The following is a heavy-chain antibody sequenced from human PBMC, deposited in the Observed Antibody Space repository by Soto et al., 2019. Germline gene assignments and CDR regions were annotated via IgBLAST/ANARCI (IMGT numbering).Heavy chain of an antibody. CDR2: IYPGDSDT. CDR3: ARHETLEYYDSSGKYIDY. Sequence: PGESLKISCKGSGYSFTSYWIGWVRQMPGKGLEWMGIIYPGDSDTRYSPSFQGQVTISADKSISTAYLQWSSLKASDTAMYYCARHETLEYYDSSGKYIDYWGQGTLVTVSS. V-gene: IGHV5-51*01. CDR1: GYSFTSYW. D-gene: IGHD3-22*01. J-gene: IGHJ4*02.